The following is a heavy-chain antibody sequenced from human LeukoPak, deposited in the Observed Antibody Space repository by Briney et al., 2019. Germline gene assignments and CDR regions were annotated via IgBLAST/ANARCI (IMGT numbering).Heavy chain of an antibody. D-gene: IGHD5-12*01. CDR3: ARSGRGYDDAFDI. CDR2: ISSSSSYI. Sequence: GGSLRLSCAASGFTFSSYGMSWVRQAPGKGLEWVSSISSSSSYIYYADSVKGRFTISRDNAKNSLSLQMNSLRAEDTAVYYCARSGRGYDDAFDIWGQGTMVTVSS. V-gene: IGHV3-21*01. CDR1: GFTFSSYG. J-gene: IGHJ3*02.